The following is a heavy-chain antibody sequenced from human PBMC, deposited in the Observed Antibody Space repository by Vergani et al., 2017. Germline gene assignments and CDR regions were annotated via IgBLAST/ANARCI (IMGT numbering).Heavy chain of an antibody. J-gene: IGHJ3*02. CDR1: GFTFSSYG. D-gene: IGHD3-22*01. CDR2: IWYDGSNK. CDR3: ARGDYYDSSGNAFDI. Sequence: QVQLVESGGRVDQPGRSLRLSCAASGFTFSSYGMHWVRQAPGKGLEWVAVIWYDGSNKYYADSVKGRFTISRDNSKNTLYLQMNSLRAEDTAVYYCARGDYYDSSGNAFDIWDQGTLVSVSS. V-gene: IGHV3-33*01.